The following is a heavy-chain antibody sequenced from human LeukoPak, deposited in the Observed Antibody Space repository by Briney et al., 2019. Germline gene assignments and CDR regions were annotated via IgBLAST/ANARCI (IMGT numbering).Heavy chain of an antibody. D-gene: IGHD4-17*01. J-gene: IGHJ5*02. CDR2: IIPIFGTA. CDR3: AREARDYGDTSWFDP. V-gene: IGHV1-69*01. Sequence: GSSVKVSCKASGGTFSSYAISWVRQAPGQGLEWMGGIIPIFGTANYAQKFQGRVTITADESTSTAYMELSSLRSEDTAVYYCAREARDYGDTSWFDPWGQGTLVTVPS. CDR1: GGTFSSYA.